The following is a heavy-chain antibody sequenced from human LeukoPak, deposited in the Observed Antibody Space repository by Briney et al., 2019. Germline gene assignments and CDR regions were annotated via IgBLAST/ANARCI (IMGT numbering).Heavy chain of an antibody. CDR2: INHSGST. V-gene: IGHV4-34*01. CDR3: ARLDLGTTYFES. J-gene: IGHJ4*02. D-gene: IGHD1-7*01. CDR1: GGSFSGYY. Sequence: SETLSLTCAVDGGSFSGYYWSWIRQPPGKGLEWIGEINHSGSTNYNPSLKSRVTISVDTSKNQFSLRLTSVTAADTAVYYCARLDLGTTYFESWGQGTLVTVSS.